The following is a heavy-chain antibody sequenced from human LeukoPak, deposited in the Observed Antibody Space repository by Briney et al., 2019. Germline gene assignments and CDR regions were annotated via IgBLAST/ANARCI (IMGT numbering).Heavy chain of an antibody. CDR2: IQNSVTSY. J-gene: IGHJ5*02. CDR1: GGPISSYY. CDR3: VRSPQLDP. Sequence: PSETLSLTCTVSGGPISSYYWSWVRQPPGKGLEWIGYIQNSVTSYTDNPSLQSRVTISVDTSKNQFSLKLTSVTAADTAVYYCVRSPQLDPWGQGTLVTVSS. V-gene: IGHV4-59*01.